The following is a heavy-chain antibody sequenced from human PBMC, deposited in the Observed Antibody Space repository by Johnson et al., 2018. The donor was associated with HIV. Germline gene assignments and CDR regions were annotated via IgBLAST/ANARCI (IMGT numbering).Heavy chain of an antibody. V-gene: IGHV3-66*01. CDR2: IYSGGST. CDR3: ARDPSPPALGRRGAFDI. J-gene: IGHJ3*02. CDR1: GFTVSNNY. D-gene: IGHD1-26*01. Sequence: VQLVESGGGLVQPGGSLRLSCAASGFTVSNNYMSWVRQAPGKGLEWVSIIYSGGSTYYADSVKGRFTISRDNSKNTLYIQMNGLRADDTAVYYCARDPSPPALGRRGAFDIWGQGTMVTVSS.